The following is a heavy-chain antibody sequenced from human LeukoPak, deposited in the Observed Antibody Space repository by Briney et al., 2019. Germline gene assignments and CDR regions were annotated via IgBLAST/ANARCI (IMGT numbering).Heavy chain of an antibody. CDR1: GFTVIDNC. J-gene: IGHJ4*02. Sequence: GGSLRLSCAASGFTVIDNCLACVCQSPDRGLEWVSAIYTGGTTYYADSVKGRFTISRDSSQNTLYLQMNSLRVEDTAVYFCARGSGWYDYWGQGTLVTVSS. CDR3: ARGSGWYDY. CDR2: IYTGGTT. D-gene: IGHD6-19*01. V-gene: IGHV3-53*05.